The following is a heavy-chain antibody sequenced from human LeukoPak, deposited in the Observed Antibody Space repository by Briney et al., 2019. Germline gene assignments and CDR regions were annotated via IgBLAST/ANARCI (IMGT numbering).Heavy chain of an antibody. V-gene: IGHV4-34*01. CDR1: GGSFSGYY. CDR3: AKDCGSSSCGWDY. Sequence: SETLSLTCAVYGGSFSGYYWSWIRQPPGKGLEWIGEINHSGSTNYNPSLKSRVTISVDTSKNQFSLKLSSVTAADTAVYYCAKDCGSSSCGWDYWGQGTLVTVSS. D-gene: IGHD6-13*01. J-gene: IGHJ4*02. CDR2: INHSGST.